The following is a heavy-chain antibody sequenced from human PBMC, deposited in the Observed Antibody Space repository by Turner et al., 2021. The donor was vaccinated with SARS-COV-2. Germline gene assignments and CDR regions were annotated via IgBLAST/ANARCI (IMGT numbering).Heavy chain of an antibody. J-gene: IGHJ4*02. Sequence: QVQLVQSGAEVKKPGASVKVSCTVSGYTLTELSMHWVRQAPGKGLEWMGGFDPEDGETIYAQKFQGRVTMTEDTSTDTAYMELSSLRSEDTALYYCATGYAYCGGDCSIHYWGQGTLVTVSS. CDR2: FDPEDGET. V-gene: IGHV1-24*01. CDR3: ATGYAYCGGDCSIHY. CDR1: GYTLTELS. D-gene: IGHD2-21*02.